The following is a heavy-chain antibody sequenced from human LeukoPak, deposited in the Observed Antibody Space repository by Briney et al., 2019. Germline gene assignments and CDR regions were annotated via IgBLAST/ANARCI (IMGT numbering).Heavy chain of an antibody. Sequence: PGGSLRLSCAASGFNFSDYYMNWIRQAPGKGLEWISYISSSSSHIYYADSVKGRFTISRDNAKNSLYLQMNSLRDEDTAVYYCARYKNEYSSSFYGVDVWGQGTTVTVSS. CDR1: GFNFSDYY. CDR3: ARYKNEYSSSFYGVDV. D-gene: IGHD6-6*01. J-gene: IGHJ6*02. V-gene: IGHV3-11*06. CDR2: ISSSSSHI.